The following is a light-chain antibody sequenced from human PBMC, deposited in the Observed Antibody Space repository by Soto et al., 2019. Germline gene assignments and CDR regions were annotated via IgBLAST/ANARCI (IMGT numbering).Light chain of an antibody. CDR1: YSNIGRNS. J-gene: IGLJ3*02. V-gene: IGLV1-47*03. Sequence: QSVLTQPPSASGTPGQRVTISCSGSYSNIGRNSVYWYQQLPGMAPKLLIYKTTQRPSGVPDRFSCSQSGTSASLAISGLWSEEEADYYCSAWDDSLSGPVFGGGTKLTVL. CDR3: SAWDDSLSGPV. CDR2: KTT.